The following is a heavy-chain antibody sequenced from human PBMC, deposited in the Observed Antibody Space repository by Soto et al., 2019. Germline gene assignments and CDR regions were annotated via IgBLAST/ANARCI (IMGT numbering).Heavy chain of an antibody. D-gene: IGHD1-1*01. Sequence: GESLKISCKGSGDSFLDYWISWVRQMPGKGLEWMGRIDPSDSYRTYSPSFQGHVTISVDKSITTAYLQWSSLKASDTAIYYCARDNNWSYDYWGQGILVTVSS. CDR3: ARDNNWSYDY. CDR1: GDSFLDYW. V-gene: IGHV5-10-1*01. J-gene: IGHJ4*02. CDR2: IDPSDSYR.